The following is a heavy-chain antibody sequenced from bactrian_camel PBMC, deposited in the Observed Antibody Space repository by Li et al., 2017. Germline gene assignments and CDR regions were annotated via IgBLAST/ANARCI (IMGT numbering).Heavy chain of an antibody. CDR1: GFTFSSYY. Sequence: HVQLVESGGGLVQPGGSLRLSCAASGFTFSSYYMSWVRQAIGKGLEWVSSIYTGGGSTYYADSVKGRFTISRDNTKNTLYLQLNSLKTEDTAMYYCAKRISVYGGNWRQNYWGQGTQVTVS. CDR2: IYTGGGST. V-gene: IGHV3-2*01. J-gene: IGHJ4*01. D-gene: IGHD6*01. CDR3: AKRISVYGGNWRQNY.